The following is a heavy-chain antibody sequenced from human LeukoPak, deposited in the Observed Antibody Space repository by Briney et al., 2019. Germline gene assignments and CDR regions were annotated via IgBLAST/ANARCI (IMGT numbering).Heavy chain of an antibody. D-gene: IGHD6-19*01. CDR3: ARPKWLPPGAFDI. CDR1: GGTFSSYA. Sequence: GASVKVSCKASGGTFSSYAISWVRQAPGQGLEWMGGIIPIFGTANYAQKFQGRVTITADESTSTAYMELSSLRSEDTAVYYCARPKWLPPGAFDIWGQGTMVTVSS. J-gene: IGHJ3*02. V-gene: IGHV1-69*13. CDR2: IIPIFGTA.